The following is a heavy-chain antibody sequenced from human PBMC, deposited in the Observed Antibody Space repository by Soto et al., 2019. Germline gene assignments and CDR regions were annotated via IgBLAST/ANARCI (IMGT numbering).Heavy chain of an antibody. V-gene: IGHV5-51*01. CDR1: GYRFTSYW. CDR2: IYPGDSDT. J-gene: IGHJ5*02. D-gene: IGHD4-17*01. CDR3: ASTGAERNWFDP. Sequence: GESLKISCKGSGYRFTSYWIAWVRQMPGQGLQWMGIIYPGDSDTRYSPSFQGQVTISADKSYTTAYLQWSSLKASDTAMYYCASTGAERNWFDPWGQGTLVTVSS.